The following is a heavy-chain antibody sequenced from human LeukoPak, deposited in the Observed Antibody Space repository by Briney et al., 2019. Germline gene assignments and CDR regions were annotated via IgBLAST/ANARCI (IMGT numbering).Heavy chain of an antibody. CDR2: XXXXXXXK. D-gene: IGHD2-15*01. CDR1: GFTFSSYG. CDR3: AKSYCSGGSCYSGDYYGMDV. V-gene: IGHV3-30*02. J-gene: IGHJ6*02. Sequence: GGSLRLSCAASGFTFSSYGMHWVRQAPGKGXXXXXXXXXXXXXKYYADSVKGRFTISRDNSKNTLYLQMNSLRAEDTAVYYCAKSYCSGGSCYSGDYYGMDVWGQGTTVTVSS.